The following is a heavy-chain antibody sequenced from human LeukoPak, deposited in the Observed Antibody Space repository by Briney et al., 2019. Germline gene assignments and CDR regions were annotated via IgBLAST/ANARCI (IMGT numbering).Heavy chain of an antibody. CDR1: GGSISSSTYY. CDR2: IYYSGST. J-gene: IGHJ3*02. CDR3: APRSSWYNAFDI. Sequence: PSETLSLTCTVSGGSISSSTYYWGWIRQPPGKGLGWVGSIYYSGSTYYNPSLKSRVTISVDTSKNQFSLKLRSVTAADTAVYYCAPRSSWYNAFDIWGQGTMVTVS. V-gene: IGHV4-39*01. D-gene: IGHD6-13*01.